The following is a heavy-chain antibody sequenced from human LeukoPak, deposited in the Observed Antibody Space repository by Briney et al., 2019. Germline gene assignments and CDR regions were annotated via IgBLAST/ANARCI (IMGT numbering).Heavy chain of an antibody. Sequence: GGSLRLSCAASGFTFSSYAMSWVRQAPGKGLEWVSAIGGSGGSTYYADSVKGRFTISRDNSKNTLYLQMNSLRAEDTAVYYCARDLRGTGYNFDYWGQGALVTVSS. CDR3: ARDLRGTGYNFDY. D-gene: IGHD3/OR15-3a*01. CDR1: GFTFSSYA. V-gene: IGHV3-23*01. J-gene: IGHJ4*02. CDR2: IGGSGGST.